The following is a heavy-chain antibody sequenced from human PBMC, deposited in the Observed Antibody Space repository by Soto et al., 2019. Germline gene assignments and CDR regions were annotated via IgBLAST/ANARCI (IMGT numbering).Heavy chain of an antibody. J-gene: IGHJ5*02. CDR1: GGSISSGAYS. D-gene: IGHD2-15*01. Sequence: ASETLSLTCTVSGGSISSGAYSWSWIRLPPGKRLEWIGNIYHRGTSHYNPSLKSRVTMSVDRSRNQFSLNLRSVTAADTAVYYCARTLDLGGSAGTNWFDPWGQGTLVTVSS. CDR2: IYHRGTS. CDR3: ARTLDLGGSAGTNWFDP. V-gene: IGHV4-30-2*01.